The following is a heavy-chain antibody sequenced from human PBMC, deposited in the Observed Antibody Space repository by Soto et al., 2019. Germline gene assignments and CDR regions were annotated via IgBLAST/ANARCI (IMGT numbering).Heavy chain of an antibody. J-gene: IGHJ6*02. V-gene: IGHV3-30-3*01. CDR1: GFTFSSNA. D-gene: IGHD2-2*01. CDR2: ISYDGTNK. CDR3: ARGYCSRTSCFYGMDV. Sequence: QVQLVESGGGVVQPGRSLRLSCAASGFTFSSNAVHWVRQGPGKGLEWVAFISYDGTNKNYADYVKGRFTISRDNSKNTRYLQMNSMRAEDTAVYYCARGYCSRTSCFYGMDVWGQGTTVTVSS.